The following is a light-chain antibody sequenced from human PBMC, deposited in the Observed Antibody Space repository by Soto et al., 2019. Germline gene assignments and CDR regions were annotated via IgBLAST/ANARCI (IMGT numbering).Light chain of an antibody. V-gene: IGKV3-20*01. Sequence: EIVITQSPGTLSLSPGERATLSCRASQSVSSSYLAWYQQKPGQAPRLLIYGASSRATGIPDRFSGSGSGTDFTLTISRLEPEDFAVYYCQQYGDSPLTFGGGTKVEIK. J-gene: IGKJ4*01. CDR1: QSVSSSY. CDR3: QQYGDSPLT. CDR2: GAS.